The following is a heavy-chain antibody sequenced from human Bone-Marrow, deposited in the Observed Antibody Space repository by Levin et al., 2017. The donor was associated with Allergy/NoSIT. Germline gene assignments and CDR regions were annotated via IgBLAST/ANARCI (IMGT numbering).Heavy chain of an antibody. J-gene: IGHJ1*01. Sequence: GGSLRLSCVVSGLSYNEYNDYAMYWVRQAPGKGLEWVAGITWNSHSISYGDSVKGRFTISRDNSKNTLFLQMNSLRVEDTAVYYCARPYYYGSGSGYNENPFFHHWGQGSLVIVSS. CDR1: GLSYNEYNDYA. V-gene: IGHV3-9*01. D-gene: IGHD3-10*01. CDR3: ARPYYYGSGSGYNENPFFHH. CDR2: ITWNSHSI.